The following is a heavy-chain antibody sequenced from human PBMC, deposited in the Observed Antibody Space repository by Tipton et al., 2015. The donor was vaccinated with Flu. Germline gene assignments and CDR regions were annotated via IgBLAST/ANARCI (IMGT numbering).Heavy chain of an antibody. V-gene: IGHV3-48*03. D-gene: IGHD3-16*01. CDR1: GFTFSSYE. CDR3: TRGFIRLCDY. CDR2: INPSGGIT. J-gene: IGHJ4*02. Sequence: VQLVQSGGGLVQPGGSLRLSCAASGFTFSSYEMNWVRQAPGKGLEWVSFINPSGGITYYADSVKGRFTVSRDNARDSLYLQMSSLRADDTAIYYCTRGFIRLCDYWGQGTLVTVSS.